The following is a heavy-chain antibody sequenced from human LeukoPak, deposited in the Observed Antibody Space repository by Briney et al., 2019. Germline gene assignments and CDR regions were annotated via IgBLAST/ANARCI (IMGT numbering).Heavy chain of an antibody. CDR1: RYTFTSYY. Sequence: ASVKVSCKASRYTFTSYYMHWVRQAPGQGLEWMGIINPSGGSTSYAQKFQGRVTMTRDTSTSTVYMELSSLRSEDTAVYYCARISGVAGTTEYFQHWGQSTLVTVSS. V-gene: IGHV1-46*01. CDR3: ARISGVAGTTEYFQH. J-gene: IGHJ1*01. D-gene: IGHD6-19*01. CDR2: INPSGGST.